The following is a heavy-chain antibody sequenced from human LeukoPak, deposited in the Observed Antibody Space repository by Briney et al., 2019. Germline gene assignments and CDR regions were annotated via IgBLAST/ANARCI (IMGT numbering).Heavy chain of an antibody. CDR2: IYYSGST. D-gene: IGHD3-22*01. CDR3: ARRHYYDSSGYHYYFDY. Sequence: SETLSLTCTVSGGSISIGGYYWSWIRQPPGKGLEWIGSIYYSGSTYYNPSLKSRVTISVDTSKNQFSLKVSSVTAADTAVYYCARRHYYDSSGYHYYFDYWGQGTLVTVSS. CDR1: GGSISIGGYY. V-gene: IGHV4-39*01. J-gene: IGHJ4*02.